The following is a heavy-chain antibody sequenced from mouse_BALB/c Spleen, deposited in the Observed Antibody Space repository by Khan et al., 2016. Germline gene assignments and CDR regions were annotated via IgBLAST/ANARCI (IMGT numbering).Heavy chain of an antibody. V-gene: IGHV9-3*02. J-gene: IGHJ3*01. CDR3: AEDYYGSNWFAY. CDR1: GYTFTNYG. D-gene: IGHD1-1*01. CDR2: INTNTGEP. Sequence: QSQLVQSGPELKKPGETVKISCKASGYTFTNYGMNWVKQAPGKGLKWMGWINTNTGEPTYAEEFKGHFVFSLETFASTAYLHINNLKNEDTATXFCAEDYYGSNWFAYWGQGTLVTVSA.